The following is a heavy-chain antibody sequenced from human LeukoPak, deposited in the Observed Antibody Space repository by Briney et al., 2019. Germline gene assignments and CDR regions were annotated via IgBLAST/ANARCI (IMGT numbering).Heavy chain of an antibody. CDR3: ASNYYDSSGYRYDY. D-gene: IGHD3-22*01. CDR1: GGSISSSSYY. V-gene: IGHV4-39*01. Sequence: SETLSLTCTVSGGSISSSSYYWGWIRQPPGKGLEWIGSIYYSGSTYYNPSLKSRVAISVDTSKNQFSLKLSSVTAADTAVYYCASNYYDSSGYRYDYWGQGPLVTVSS. CDR2: IYYSGST. J-gene: IGHJ4*02.